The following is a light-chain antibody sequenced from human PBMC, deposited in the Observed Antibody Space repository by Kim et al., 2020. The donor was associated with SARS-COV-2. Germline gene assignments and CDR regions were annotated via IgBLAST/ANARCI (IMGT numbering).Light chain of an antibody. CDR1: QSVSSW. V-gene: IGKV1-5*01. J-gene: IGKJ1*01. Sequence: SVGDRVTITCRASQSVSSWLAWYQQKAGKAPQVLIYDTSSLKSGVPSRFSGSGSGTEFTLTISSLQPDDVATYYCQQYYSYPRWTFGQGTKVDIK. CDR3: QQYYSYPRWT. CDR2: DTS.